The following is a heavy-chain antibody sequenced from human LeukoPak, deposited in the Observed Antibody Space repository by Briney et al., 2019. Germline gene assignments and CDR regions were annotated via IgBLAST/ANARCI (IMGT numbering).Heavy chain of an antibody. CDR2: IYYSGST. D-gene: IGHD6-13*01. Sequence: SETLSLTCTVSGGSISSYYWSWIRQPPGKGLEWIGYIYYSGSTNYNPSLKSRVTISVDTSKNQFSLKLSSVTAADTAVYYCARTYSSSWYYFDYWGQGTLVTVSS. V-gene: IGHV4-59*01. J-gene: IGHJ4*02. CDR3: ARTYSSSWYYFDY. CDR1: GGSISSYY.